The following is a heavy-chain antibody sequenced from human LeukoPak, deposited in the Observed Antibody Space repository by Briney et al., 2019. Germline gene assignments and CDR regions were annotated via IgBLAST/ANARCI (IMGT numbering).Heavy chain of an antibody. J-gene: IGHJ4*02. CDR2: IIPIFGTA. V-gene: IGHV1-69*13. CDR3: AKDLWGFVGVAAILDY. CDR1: GGTFSSYA. Sequence: ASVKVSCKASGGTFSSYAISWVRQAPGQGLEWMGGIIPIFGTANYAQKFQGRVTITADESTSTAYMELSSLRAEDTAVYYCAKDLWGFVGVAAILDYWGQGTLVTVSS. D-gene: IGHD2-15*01.